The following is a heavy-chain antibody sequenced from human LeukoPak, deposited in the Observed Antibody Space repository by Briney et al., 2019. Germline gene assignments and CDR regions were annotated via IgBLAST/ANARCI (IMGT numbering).Heavy chain of an antibody. V-gene: IGHV3-48*01. CDR3: ATDRPNYYILTGYYPDAFDI. D-gene: IGHD3-9*01. Sequence: GGSLRLSCAASGFTFSSYSMNWVRQAPGKGLEWVSYLSSSSSNIEYADSLRGRFTICRDNAKNSLYLKKNSLRAEDTAVYYCATDRPNYYILTGYYPDAFDIWGQGTMVTVSS. CDR2: LSSSSSNI. CDR1: GFTFSSYS. J-gene: IGHJ3*02.